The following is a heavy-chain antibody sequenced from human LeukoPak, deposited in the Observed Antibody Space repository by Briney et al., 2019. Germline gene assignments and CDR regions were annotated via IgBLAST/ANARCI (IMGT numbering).Heavy chain of an antibody. CDR2: ITWNSGSI. D-gene: IGHD2-21*01. CDR1: GFTFDDYA. V-gene: IGHV3-9*01. Sequence: PGGSLRLSCAASGFTFDDYAMHWVRQAPGKGLEWVSGITWNSGSIGYADSVKGRFTISRDNAKNSLYLHMNSLRAEDTALYYCARANVASTCVDCPVGDAFDLWGQGTMVTVSS. CDR3: ARANVASTCVDCPVGDAFDL. J-gene: IGHJ3*01.